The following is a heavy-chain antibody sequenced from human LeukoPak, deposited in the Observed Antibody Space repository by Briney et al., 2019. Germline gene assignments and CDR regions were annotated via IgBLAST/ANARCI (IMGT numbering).Heavy chain of an antibody. CDR3: ATTYYNSASGLFDY. V-gene: IGHV3-7*01. CDR2: IKQDGSEK. CDR1: GFTFSNAW. Sequence: GGSLRLSCAASGFTFSNAWMNWVRQAPGKGLEWVANIKQDGSEKNYVDSVKGRFTISRDNAKTSLYLQMNSLRAEDTAVYYCATTYYNSASGLFDYWGQGTLVTVSS. J-gene: IGHJ4*02. D-gene: IGHD3-10*01.